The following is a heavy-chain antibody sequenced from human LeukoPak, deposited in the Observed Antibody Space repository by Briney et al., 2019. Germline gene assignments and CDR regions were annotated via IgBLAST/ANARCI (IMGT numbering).Heavy chain of an antibody. D-gene: IGHD6-6*01. J-gene: IGHJ6*03. CDR3: ARRGAARAYYYYMDV. CDR1: GGSISNYY. Sequence: SETLSLTCTASGGSISNYYWSWLRQPPGKGLEWLGYIYHSGRSYFNPSLKSRVTISVDTSKNQFSLKLSSVTAADTAVYYCARRGAARAYYYYMDVWGKGTTVTVSS. V-gene: IGHV4-59*04. CDR2: IYHSGRS.